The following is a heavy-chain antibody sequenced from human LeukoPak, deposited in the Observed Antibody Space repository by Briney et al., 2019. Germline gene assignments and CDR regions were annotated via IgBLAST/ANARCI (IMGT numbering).Heavy chain of an antibody. CDR3: AKDSRAVSGTGNIDY. V-gene: IGHV3-11*01. J-gene: IGHJ4*02. Sequence: GGSLLLSCTAAGFTFVDYAVSWVRQAPGKGLEWVSYISSSGSTIYYADSVKGRFTISRDNAKNSLYLQMNSLRAEDTAFYYCAKDSRAVSGTGNIDYWGQGTLVTVSS. CDR1: GFTFVDYA. CDR2: ISSSGSTI. D-gene: IGHD6-19*01.